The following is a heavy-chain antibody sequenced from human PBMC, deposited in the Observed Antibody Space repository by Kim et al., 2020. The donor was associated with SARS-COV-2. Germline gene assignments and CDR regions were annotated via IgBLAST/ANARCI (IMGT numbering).Heavy chain of an antibody. V-gene: IGHV1-69*02. CDR1: GGTFSSYT. CDR2: IIPILGIA. CDR3: ARGRGAGARYYFDY. J-gene: IGHJ4*02. D-gene: IGHD6-25*01. Sequence: SVKVSCEASGGTFSSYTISWVRQAPGQGLEWMGRIIPILGIANYAQKFQGRVTITADKSTSTAYMELSSLRSEDTAVYYCARGRGAGARYYFDYWGQGTLVTVSS.